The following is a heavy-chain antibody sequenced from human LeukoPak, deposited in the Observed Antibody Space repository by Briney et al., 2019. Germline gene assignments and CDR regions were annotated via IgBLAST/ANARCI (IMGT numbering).Heavy chain of an antibody. CDR1: GFTVSSNY. J-gene: IGHJ4*02. CDR3: ARVFGDYEWAIDY. Sequence: PGGSLRLSCAASGFTVSSNYMSWVRQAPEKGLEWVSVIYSDDSTYYSDSVKGRFTISRDNSKNTLYLQMNSLRAEDTAVYYCARVFGDYEWAIDYWGQGTLDTVSS. V-gene: IGHV3-66*01. CDR2: IYSDDST. D-gene: IGHD4-17*01.